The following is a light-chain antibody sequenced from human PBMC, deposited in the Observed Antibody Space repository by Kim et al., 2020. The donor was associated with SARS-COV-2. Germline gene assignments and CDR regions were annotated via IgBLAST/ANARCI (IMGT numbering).Light chain of an antibody. CDR3: MQGILLPVT. Sequence: DTVLTQIPLSLPVTPGQPASISCKSSQSLLHRDGTTYLSWSLQTRGQSPQLLVYVVSSRFSGVPDRFSGSGSGTDFTLKISRVEAEDVGVYYCMQGILLPVTFGQGTRLEIK. CDR2: VVS. CDR1: QSLLHRDGTTY. V-gene: IGKV2-29*02. J-gene: IGKJ5*01.